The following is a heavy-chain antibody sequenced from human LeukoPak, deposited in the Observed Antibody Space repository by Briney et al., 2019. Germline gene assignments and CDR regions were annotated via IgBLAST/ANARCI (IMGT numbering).Heavy chain of an antibody. D-gene: IGHD2-15*01. J-gene: IGHJ4*02. CDR1: GFTFSSYA. CDR2: MSYDGSNK. V-gene: IGHV3-30-3*01. CDR3: ARDGGDRFLDY. Sequence: GGSLRLSCAASGFTFSSYAMHWVRQAPGKGLGWVAVMSYDGSNKYYADSVKGRFTISRDNSKNTLYLQMNSLRAEDTAVYYCARDGGDRFLDYWGQGTLVTVSS.